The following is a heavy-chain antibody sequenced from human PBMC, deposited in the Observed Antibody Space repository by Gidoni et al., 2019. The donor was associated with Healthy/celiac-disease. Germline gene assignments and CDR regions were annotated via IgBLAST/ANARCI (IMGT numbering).Heavy chain of an antibody. CDR2: IRSKAYGGTT. CDR3: TRNRGSGWYGQHYWYFDL. Sequence: EVQLVESGGGLVQPGRSLRLSCTASGFPFGDYAMSWFRQAPGKGLEWVGFIRSKAYGGTTEYAASVKGRFTISRDDSKSIAYLQMNSLKTEDTAVYYCTRNRGSGWYGQHYWYFDLWGRGTLVTVSS. CDR1: GFPFGDYA. J-gene: IGHJ2*01. D-gene: IGHD6-19*01. V-gene: IGHV3-49*03.